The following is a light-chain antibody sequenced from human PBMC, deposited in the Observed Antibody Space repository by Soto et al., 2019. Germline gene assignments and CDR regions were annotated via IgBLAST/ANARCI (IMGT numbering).Light chain of an antibody. CDR1: QGIYNW. J-gene: IGKJ1*01. Sequence: DIQMTQSPSTLSSSVGDRVTITYRASQGIYNWLAWYQQKPGKPPKLLIYDASGLDSGVPSRFSGSGYGTEFPLTIIGLQPEDFATFYCQQYDSFPWTFGQGAKVDIK. V-gene: IGKV1-5*01. CDR2: DAS. CDR3: QQYDSFPWT.